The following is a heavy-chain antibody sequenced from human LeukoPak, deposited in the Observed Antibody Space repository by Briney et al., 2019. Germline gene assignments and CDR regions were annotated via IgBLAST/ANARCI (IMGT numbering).Heavy chain of an antibody. D-gene: IGHD3-3*01. V-gene: IGHV1-2*02. CDR1: GYTFTGYY. Sequence: ASVKVSCKASGYTFTGYYMHWVQQAPGQGLEWMGWINPNSGGTNYAQKFQGRVTMTRDTSISTAYMELSSLRSEDTAVYYCASTIFGVVNHFDYWGQGTLVTVSS. J-gene: IGHJ4*02. CDR3: ASTIFGVVNHFDY. CDR2: INPNSGGT.